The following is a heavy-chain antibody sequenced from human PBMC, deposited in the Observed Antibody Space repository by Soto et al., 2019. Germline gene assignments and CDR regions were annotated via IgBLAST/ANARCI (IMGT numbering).Heavy chain of an antibody. CDR2: IDTTGSTT. CDR1: EFSFSTYW. CDR3: ASVSAAQYYYGMDA. Sequence: VQLVESGGGLVQPGGSLRLSCVASEFSFSTYWMHWVRQAPGKGLMWVARIDTTGSTTTYADSVQGRFTISRDNAKNTMYLQMNSVRDEDTAIYCCASVSAAQYYYGMDAWGQGTKVTV. V-gene: IGHV3-74*01. J-gene: IGHJ6*02. D-gene: IGHD2-15*01.